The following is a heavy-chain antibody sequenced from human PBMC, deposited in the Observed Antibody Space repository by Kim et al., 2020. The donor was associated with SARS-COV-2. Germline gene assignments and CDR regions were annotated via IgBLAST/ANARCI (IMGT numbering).Heavy chain of an antibody. CDR1: GGSIGYYY. D-gene: IGHD5-12*01. CDR2: IYYSGST. Sequence: SETLSLTCTVTGGSIGYYYWNWIRQAPGQGLEWIGFIYYSGSTYYNPSLKSRVSISVDTSRNQFTLNLTSVTAGDTAMYYCARAGGYKSGSLNWGPGILVTVSS. J-gene: IGHJ4*02. CDR3: ARAGGYKSGSLN. V-gene: IGHV4-59*01.